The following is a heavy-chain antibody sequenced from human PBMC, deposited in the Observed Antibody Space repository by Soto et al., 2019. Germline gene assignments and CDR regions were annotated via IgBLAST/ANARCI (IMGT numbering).Heavy chain of an antibody. CDR2: IDSSSRSL. J-gene: IGHJ4*02. CDR1: GFTFSGYS. D-gene: IGHD3-16*01. Sequence: EVQLVESGGGLVQPGGSLRLSCAASGFTFSGYSMNWVRQAPGKGLEWVSYIDSSSRSLYYADSVRGRFTVSRNNARNSLYLQMNSLRDDDTAVYYCARQIWDYFSSRFDYWGQGALVTVSA. V-gene: IGHV3-48*02. CDR3: ARQIWDYFSSRFDY.